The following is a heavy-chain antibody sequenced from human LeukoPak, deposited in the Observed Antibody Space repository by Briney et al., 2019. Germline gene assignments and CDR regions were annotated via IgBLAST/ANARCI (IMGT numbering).Heavy chain of an antibody. V-gene: IGHV4-31*03. CDR3: ARTNEESFDY. CDR1: GGSIGSGGYY. CDR2: IYYSGST. Sequence: SETLSLTCTVPGGSIGSGGYYWSWIRQHPGKGLEWIGYIYYSGSTYYNPSLKSRVTISVDTSKNQFSLKLSSVTAADTAVYYCARTNEESFDYWGQGTLVTVSS. J-gene: IGHJ4*02. D-gene: IGHD1-1*01.